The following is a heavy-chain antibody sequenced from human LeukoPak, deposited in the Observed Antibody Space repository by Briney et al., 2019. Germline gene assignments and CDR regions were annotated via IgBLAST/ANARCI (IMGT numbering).Heavy chain of an antibody. J-gene: IGHJ3*02. Sequence: GGSLRLSCAASGFIFSNYAMNWVRQAPGKGLEWVSAISYSGSSTYYADSVKGRFTISRDNSKNAVFLQVNSLRAEDMAIYYCARGASSWEYTTFDIWGQGTIVTVSS. D-gene: IGHD6-13*01. CDR1: GFIFSNYA. CDR2: ISYSGSST. V-gene: IGHV3-23*01. CDR3: ARGASSWEYTTFDI.